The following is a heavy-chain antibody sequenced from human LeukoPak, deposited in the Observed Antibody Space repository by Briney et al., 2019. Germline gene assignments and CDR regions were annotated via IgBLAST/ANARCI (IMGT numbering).Heavy chain of an antibody. J-gene: IGHJ5*02. Sequence: SVKVSCKASGGTFSSYAISWVRQAPGPGLEWMGRIIPILGIANYAQKFQGRVAITANKSTSTAYMELSSLRSEDTAVYYCARSPGNYALRWFDPWGQGTLVTVSS. CDR2: IIPILGIA. CDR1: GGTFSSYA. D-gene: IGHD1-7*01. V-gene: IGHV1-69*04. CDR3: ARSPGNYALRWFDP.